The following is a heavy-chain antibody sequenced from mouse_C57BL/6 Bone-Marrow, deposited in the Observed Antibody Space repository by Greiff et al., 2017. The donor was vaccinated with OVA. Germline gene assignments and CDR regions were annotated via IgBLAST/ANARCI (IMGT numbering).Heavy chain of an antibody. D-gene: IGHD2-10*02. V-gene: IGHV1-15*01. J-gene: IGHJ2*01. CDR3: TRRRYGFYFDY. CDR1: GYTFTDYE. Sequence: VQLQQSGAELVRPGASVTLSCKASGYTFTDYEMHWVKQTPVHGLEWIGAIDPETGGTAYNQKFKGKAILTADKSSSTAYMELRSLTSEDSAFYYCTRRRYGFYFDYWGQGTTLTVSS. CDR2: IDPETGGT.